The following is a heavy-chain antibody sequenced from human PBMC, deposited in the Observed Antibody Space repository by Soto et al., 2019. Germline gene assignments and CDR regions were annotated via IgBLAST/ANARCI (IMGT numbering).Heavy chain of an antibody. Sequence: PSETPSLTCTVSGGSISSGGYCWSWIRQHPGKGLEWIGNIYYSGRTYYNPSLKSRVAISVDTSKNQFSLNLSSVTAADTAVYYCARFAKEENPKVVSWYSFDYWGQGTLVTVSS. CDR1: GGSISSGGYC. CDR3: ARFAKEENPKVVSWYSFDY. V-gene: IGHV4-31*03. CDR2: IYYSGRT. D-gene: IGHD2-8*02. J-gene: IGHJ4*02.